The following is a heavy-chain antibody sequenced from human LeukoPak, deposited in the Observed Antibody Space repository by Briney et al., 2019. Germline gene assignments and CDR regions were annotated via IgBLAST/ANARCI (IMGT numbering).Heavy chain of an antibody. V-gene: IGHV5-51*01. CDR2: IYPGDSDT. CDR1: GYSFTSYW. J-gene: IGHJ4*02. D-gene: IGHD5-18*01. Sequence: GESLKISCKGSGYSFTSYWIGWVRKMPGKGLEWMGIIYPGDSDTRYSPSFQGQVTISADKSISTAYLQWSSLKASDTAMYYCARGDVDTAMATEIFDYWGQGTLVTVSS. CDR3: ARGDVDTAMATEIFDY.